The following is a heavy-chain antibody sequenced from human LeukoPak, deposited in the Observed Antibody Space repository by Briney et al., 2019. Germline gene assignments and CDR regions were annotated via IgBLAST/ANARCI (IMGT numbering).Heavy chain of an antibody. CDR3: ARDPGRVVALARDAFDI. D-gene: IGHD3-22*01. Sequence: ASVKVSCKASGYTFTGYYMHWVRQAPGQGLEWMGWINPNSGGTNYAQKFQGRVTMTRDTSISTAYMEPSRLRSDDTAVYYCARDPGRVVALARDAFDIWGQGTMVTVSS. CDR2: INPNSGGT. V-gene: IGHV1-2*02. CDR1: GYTFTGYY. J-gene: IGHJ3*02.